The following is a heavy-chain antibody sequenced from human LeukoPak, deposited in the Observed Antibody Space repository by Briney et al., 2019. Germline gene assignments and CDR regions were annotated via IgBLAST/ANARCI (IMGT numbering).Heavy chain of an antibody. CDR3: ARAKNYYGSGSYYRYNWFDP. D-gene: IGHD3-10*01. V-gene: IGHV4-34*01. Sequence: PSETLSLTCAVYGGSFSGYYGSWIRQPPGKGLEWIGEINHSGSTNYNPSLRSPVTISVDTSKNQFSLKLSSVTAADTAVYYCARAKNYYGSGSYYRYNWFDPWGQGTLVTVSS. CDR2: INHSGST. J-gene: IGHJ5*02. CDR1: GGSFSGYY.